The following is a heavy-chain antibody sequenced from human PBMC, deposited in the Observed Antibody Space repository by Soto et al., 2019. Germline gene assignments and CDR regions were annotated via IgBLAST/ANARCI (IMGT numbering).Heavy chain of an antibody. CDR3: AKLGAVAGNEYLQH. CDR2: ISAYNGNT. D-gene: IGHD6-19*01. CDR1: TDTFTIYG. V-gene: IGHV1-18*01. J-gene: IGHJ1*01. Sequence: SVQVPCTASTDTFTIYGISRVRQAPGQGREWMGWISAYNGNTNYAQKLQGRVTMTADTTTSTAYLGLRSLRSDDTAVYYCAKLGAVAGNEYLQHWGQGTLVTVSS.